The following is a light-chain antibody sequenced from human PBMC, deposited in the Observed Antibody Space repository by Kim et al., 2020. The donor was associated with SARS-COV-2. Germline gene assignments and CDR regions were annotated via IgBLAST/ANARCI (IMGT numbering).Light chain of an antibody. Sequence: AVGQTVRITYQGDSLKTYYATWYQQKPGQAPIVIIYSKNNRPSGLPARFSGSSSGNTASLTVTGAQAVDEADYYCNSRNSNDNVVFGGGTQLTVL. V-gene: IGLV3-19*01. CDR2: SKN. J-gene: IGLJ2*01. CDR1: SLKTYY. CDR3: NSRNSNDNVV.